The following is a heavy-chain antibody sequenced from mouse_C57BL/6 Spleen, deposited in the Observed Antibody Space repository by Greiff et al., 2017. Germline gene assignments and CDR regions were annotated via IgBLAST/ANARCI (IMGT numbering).Heavy chain of an antibody. Sequence: EVQLQQSGAELVRPGASVKLSCTASGFNIKDDYMHWVKQRPEQGLEWIGWIDPENGDTEYASKFQGKATITADTSSNTAYLQLSSLTSEDTAVYYCTTSRWLLQVDYWGQGTTLTVSS. J-gene: IGHJ2*01. CDR1: GFNIKDDY. CDR3: TTSRWLLQVDY. V-gene: IGHV14-4*01. D-gene: IGHD2-3*01. CDR2: IDPENGDT.